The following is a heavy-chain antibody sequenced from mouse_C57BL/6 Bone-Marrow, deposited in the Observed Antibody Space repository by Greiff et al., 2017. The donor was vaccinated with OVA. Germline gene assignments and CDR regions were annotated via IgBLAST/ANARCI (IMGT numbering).Heavy chain of an antibody. CDR3: VCFRGYSYWYFDV. CDR2: IDPSDSYT. J-gene: IGHJ1*03. V-gene: IGHV1-50*01. D-gene: IGHD2-3*01. CDR1: GYTFTSYW. Sequence: VKLMESGAELVKPGASVKLSCKASGYTFTSYWMQWVKQRPGQGLEWIGEIDPSDSYTNYNQKFKGKATLTVDTSSSTAYMQLSSLTSEDSAVYYCVCFRGYSYWYFDVWGTGTTVTVSS.